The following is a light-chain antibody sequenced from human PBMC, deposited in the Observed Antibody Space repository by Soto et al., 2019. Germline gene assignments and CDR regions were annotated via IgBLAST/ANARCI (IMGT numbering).Light chain of an antibody. J-gene: IGLJ2*01. CDR3: QSYDSTLSGVI. CDR2: NNN. Sequence: QAVVTQPPSVSGAPGQRVTISCTGSSSNIGAGYAVHWYQQLPKTAPKLLIYNNNNRPSGVPDRFSGSKSGTSASLAITGLQAEDEANYYCQSYDSTLSGVIFGGGTKLTVL. CDR1: SSNIGAGYA. V-gene: IGLV1-40*01.